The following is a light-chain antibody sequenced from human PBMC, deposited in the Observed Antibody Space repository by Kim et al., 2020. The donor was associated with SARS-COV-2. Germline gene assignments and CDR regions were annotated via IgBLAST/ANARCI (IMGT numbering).Light chain of an antibody. CDR1: QSVSRSS. CDR2: GAS. V-gene: IGKV3-20*01. J-gene: IGKJ1*01. CDR3: QRYGSSPWT. Sequence: PGERATPPCRASQSVSRSSLAWYQQTPGQAPRLLIYGASSRATGIPDRFSGSGSGTDFTLTISRLEPEDFAVYYCQRYGSSPWTFGQGTKVDIK.